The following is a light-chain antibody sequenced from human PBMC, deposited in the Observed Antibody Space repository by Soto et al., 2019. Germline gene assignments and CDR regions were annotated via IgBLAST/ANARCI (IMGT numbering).Light chain of an antibody. CDR2: DAS. Sequence: DIQMTQSPSTLSASVGERVIITCRASQNIGSSLAWYQQRPGRAHKLLIYDASDLRSGVPSRFSGSGSGTEFTLTISCLQSDDFATYYCQHYDSYSLWTFGQGTRVDVK. CDR1: QNIGSS. J-gene: IGKJ1*01. V-gene: IGKV1-5*01. CDR3: QHYDSYSLWT.